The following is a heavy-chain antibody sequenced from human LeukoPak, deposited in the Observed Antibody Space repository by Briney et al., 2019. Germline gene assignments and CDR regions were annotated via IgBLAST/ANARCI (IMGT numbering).Heavy chain of an antibody. V-gene: IGHV4-30-4*08. CDR2: IYYSGST. CDR1: GGSISSGDYY. J-gene: IGHJ4*02. Sequence: PSETLSLTCTVSGGSISSGDYYWSWLRQPPGKGLEWIGYIYYSGSTYYTPSLKSRVTISVDTSKNQFSLKLSSVTAADTAVYYCARGPPNDYWGQGTLVTVSS. CDR3: ARGPPNDY.